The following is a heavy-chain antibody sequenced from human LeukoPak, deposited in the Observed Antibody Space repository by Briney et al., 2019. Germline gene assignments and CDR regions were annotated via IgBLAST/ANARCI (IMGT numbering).Heavy chain of an antibody. CDR2: IYYSGST. CDR1: GGSISSSSYY. J-gene: IGHJ3*02. CDR3: ARDRARPLFPYGSGNSYAFDI. Sequence: PSETLSLTCTVSGGSISSSSYYWSWIRQPPGKGLEWIGYIYYSGSTNYNPSLKSRVTISVDTSKNQFSLKLSSVTAADTAVYYCARDRARPLFPYGSGNSYAFDIWGQGTMVTVSS. V-gene: IGHV4-61*01. D-gene: IGHD3-10*01.